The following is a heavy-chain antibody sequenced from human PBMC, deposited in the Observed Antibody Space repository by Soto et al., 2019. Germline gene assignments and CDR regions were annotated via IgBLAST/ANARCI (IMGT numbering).Heavy chain of an antibody. CDR3: AKNTYYAFWSGYYGMDV. D-gene: IGHD3-3*01. CDR1: GYTFTSYD. J-gene: IGHJ6*04. CDR2: MNPNSGNT. V-gene: IGHV1-8*01. Sequence: ASVKVSCKASGYTFTSYDINWVRQATGQGLEWMGWMNPNSGNTGYAQKFQGRVTMTRNTSISTAYMELSSLRSEDTAVYYCAKNTYYAFWSGYYGMDVWGKGTTVTVSS.